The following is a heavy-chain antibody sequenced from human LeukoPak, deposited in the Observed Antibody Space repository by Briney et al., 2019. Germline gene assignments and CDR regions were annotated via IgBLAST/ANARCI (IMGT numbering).Heavy chain of an antibody. D-gene: IGHD2-2*02. J-gene: IGHJ6*02. CDR3: ARAPDIVVVPAAIRRSYYYYYGMDV. CDR1: GYTFTSYR. CDR2: IIPILGIA. Sequence: ASVKVSCKASGYTFTSYRISWVRQAPGQGLEWMGRIIPILGIANYAQKFQGRVTITADKSTSTAYMELSSLRSEDTAVYYCARAPDIVVVPAAIRRSYYYYYGMDVWGQGTTVTVSS. V-gene: IGHV1-69*02.